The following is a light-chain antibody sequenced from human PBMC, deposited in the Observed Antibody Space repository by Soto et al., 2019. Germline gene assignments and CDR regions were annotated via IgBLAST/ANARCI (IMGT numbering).Light chain of an antibody. J-gene: IGLJ2*01. CDR3: LLSYSDTRSGV. CDR2: ETS. V-gene: IGLV7-46*01. CDR1: TGAVTSSHY. Sequence: QAVVTQEPSLTVSPGGTVTLTCGYSTGAVTSSHYPYWFQQKPGQAPRTLIYETSNRYSWTPARFSGSLLGDKAALTLSGAQPEDEAEYYCLLSYSDTRSGVFGGGTKLTVL.